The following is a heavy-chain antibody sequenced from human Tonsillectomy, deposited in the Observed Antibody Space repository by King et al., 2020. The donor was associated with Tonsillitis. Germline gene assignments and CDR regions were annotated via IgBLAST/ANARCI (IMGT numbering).Heavy chain of an antibody. CDR3: ARVANYFDSSGYSAAFDI. V-gene: IGHV3-13*04. D-gene: IGHD3-22*01. Sequence: VQLVESGGGWVQPGGSLRLACAASGFTFSSYDMHWVRQATGKGLEWVSSIGTVGDTYYPGPVKGRFTISRENAKNSFYLQMNSLRAGDTAVYCCARVANYFDSSGYSAAFDIWGQGTMVTVSS. CDR1: GFTFSSYD. CDR2: IGTVGDT. J-gene: IGHJ3*02.